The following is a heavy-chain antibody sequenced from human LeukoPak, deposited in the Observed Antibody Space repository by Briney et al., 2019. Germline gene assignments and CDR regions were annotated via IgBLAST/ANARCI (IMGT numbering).Heavy chain of an antibody. D-gene: IGHD4-23*01. Sequence: PSETLSLTCTVSGGSISSSSYYWGWIRQPPGKGLEWIGSIYYSGSTYYNPSLKSRVTISVDTSKNQFSLKLSSVTAADTAVYYCARDADYGGNSTYWGQGTLVTVSS. J-gene: IGHJ4*02. CDR1: GGSISSSSYY. V-gene: IGHV4-39*07. CDR3: ARDADYGGNSTY. CDR2: IYYSGST.